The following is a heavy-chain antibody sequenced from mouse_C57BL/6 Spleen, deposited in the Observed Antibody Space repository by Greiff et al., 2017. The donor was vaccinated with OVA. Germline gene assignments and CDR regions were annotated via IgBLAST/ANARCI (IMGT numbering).Heavy chain of an antibody. CDR1: GFTFSDYG. D-gene: IGHD3-2*02. V-gene: IGHV5-17*01. CDR3: ARGAAQALYYFDY. J-gene: IGHJ2*01. Sequence: DVKLVESGGGLVKPGGSLKLSCAASGFTFSDYGMHWVRQAPEKGLEWVAYISSGSSTIYYADTVKGRFTISRDNAKNTLFLQMTSLRSEDTAMYYCARGAAQALYYFDYWGQGTTLTVSS. CDR2: ISSGSSTI.